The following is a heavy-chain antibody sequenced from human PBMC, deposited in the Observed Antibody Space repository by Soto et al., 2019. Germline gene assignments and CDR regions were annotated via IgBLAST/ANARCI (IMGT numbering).Heavy chain of an antibody. CDR3: ARDRIQGGRSGWYVAFDY. CDR2: IYYSGST. Sequence: QVQLQESGPGLVKPSETLSLTCTVSGGSVSSGSYYWSWIRQPPGKGLEWIGYIYYSGSTNYNPSLKSRVTTSVDMSKNQFSLKLSSVTAADTAVYYCARDRIQGGRSGWYVAFDYWGQGTLVTVSS. D-gene: IGHD6-19*01. V-gene: IGHV4-61*01. J-gene: IGHJ4*02. CDR1: GGSVSSGSYY.